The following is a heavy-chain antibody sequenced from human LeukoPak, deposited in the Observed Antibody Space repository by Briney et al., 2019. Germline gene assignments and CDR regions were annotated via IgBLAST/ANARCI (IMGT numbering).Heavy chain of an antibody. D-gene: IGHD6-19*01. Sequence: ASVKVSCKASGYTFTGYYVHWMRQAPGQGLEWMGWMNPDSGGTNYAQKFQGRVTMTRGTSITTAYMELSRLRSDDTAVYYCATYTSGSPFDYWGQGTLVTVSP. CDR1: GYTFTGYY. J-gene: IGHJ4*02. CDR2: MNPDSGGT. CDR3: ATYTSGSPFDY. V-gene: IGHV1-2*02.